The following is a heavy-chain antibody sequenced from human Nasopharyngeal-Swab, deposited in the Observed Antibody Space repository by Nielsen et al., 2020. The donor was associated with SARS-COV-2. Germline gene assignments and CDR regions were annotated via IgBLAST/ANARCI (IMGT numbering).Heavy chain of an antibody. CDR2: IKQDGSGS. D-gene: IGHD6-13*01. CDR3: ARGGSSFPFDY. V-gene: IGHV3-7*01. Sequence: GGSLRLSCAASGFTFSNAWMSWVRQAAGKGLEWVANIKQDGSGSYYVDSVKGRFTISRDDANNSLYLQMNSLRAGDTGVYYCARGGSSFPFDYWGPGTLVTVSS. CDR1: GFTFSNAW. J-gene: IGHJ4*02.